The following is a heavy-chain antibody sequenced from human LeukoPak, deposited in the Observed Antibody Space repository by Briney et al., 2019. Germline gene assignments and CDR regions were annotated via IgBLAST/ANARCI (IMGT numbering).Heavy chain of an antibody. CDR3: AREVTMVRGIKD. Sequence: SETLSPTCTVSGGSISSYYWSWIRQPPGKGLEWIGYIYYSGSTSYNPSLKSRVTISVNTSKNQFSLKLSSVTAADTAVYYCAREVTMVRGIKDWGQGTLVTVSS. D-gene: IGHD3-10*01. V-gene: IGHV4-59*01. CDR1: GGSISSYY. J-gene: IGHJ4*02. CDR2: IYYSGST.